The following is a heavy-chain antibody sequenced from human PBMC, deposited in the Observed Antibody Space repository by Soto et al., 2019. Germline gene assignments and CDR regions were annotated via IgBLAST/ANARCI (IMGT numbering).Heavy chain of an antibody. V-gene: IGHV4-34*01. CDR2: INHSGST. J-gene: IGHJ4*02. CDR1: GGSFSGYY. D-gene: IGHD1-1*01. CDR3: ARGREGGTTGY. Sequence: PSETLSLTCAVYGGSFSGYYWSWIRQPPGKGLEWIGEINHSGSTNYNPSLKSRVTISVDTSKNQFSLKLSSVTAADTAVYYCARGREGGTTGYWGQGTLVTVPQ.